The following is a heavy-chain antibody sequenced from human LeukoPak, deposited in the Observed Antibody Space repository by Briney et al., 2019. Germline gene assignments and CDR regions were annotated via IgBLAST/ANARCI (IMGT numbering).Heavy chain of an antibody. J-gene: IGHJ4*02. V-gene: IGHV3-21*06. D-gene: IGHD1-26*01. Sequence: GGSLRLSCAASGFAFGGYSMNWVRQAPGRGPEWVSLISTTSTSIYYADSVRGRFTISRDNARNLLYLQMNSLRAEDTAVYYCARGVGATHFDCWGQGTLVTVST. CDR2: ISTTSTSI. CDR1: GFAFGGYS. CDR3: ARGVGATHFDC.